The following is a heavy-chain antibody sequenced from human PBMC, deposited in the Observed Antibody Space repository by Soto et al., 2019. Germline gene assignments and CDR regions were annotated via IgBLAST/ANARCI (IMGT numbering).Heavy chain of an antibody. D-gene: IGHD2-21*01. Sequence: QVQLQESGPGLVRPSETLSLTCTVSGGSISRYFWSWIRQSPGKGLEWIGYIFYTGSTTYNPSLTSRVTISIDTSKNPFSLKLSSLTAADTDVYYCAHFSDLVWFDPWGQGTLVTVSS. CDR1: GGSISRYF. J-gene: IGHJ5*02. V-gene: IGHV4-59*01. CDR3: AHFSDLVWFDP. CDR2: IFYTGST.